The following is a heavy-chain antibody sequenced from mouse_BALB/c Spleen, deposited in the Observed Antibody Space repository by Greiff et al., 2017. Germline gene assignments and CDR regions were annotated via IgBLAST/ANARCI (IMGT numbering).Heavy chain of an antibody. D-gene: IGHD1-1*01. CDR1: GYSITSGYY. J-gene: IGHJ3*01. V-gene: IGHV3-6*02. Sequence: EVQLQQSGPGLVKPSQSLSLTCSVTGYSITSGYYWNWIRQFPGNKLEWMGYISYDGSNNYNPSLKNRISITRDTSKNQFFLKLNSVTTEDTATYYCARCYYYGSSPWFAYWGQGTLVTVSA. CDR2: ISYDGSN. CDR3: ARCYYYGSSPWFAY.